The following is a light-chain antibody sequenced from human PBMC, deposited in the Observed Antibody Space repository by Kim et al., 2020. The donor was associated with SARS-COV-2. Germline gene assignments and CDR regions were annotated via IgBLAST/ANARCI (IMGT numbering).Light chain of an antibody. CDR2: DTS. V-gene: IGLV7-46*01. J-gene: IGLJ3*02. CDR1: TGPVTSGHY. CDR3: LVSVSGPRV. Sequence: QAVVTQEPSLTVSPGGTVTLTCGSNTGPVTSGHYPYWIQQKRGQAPRILIYDTSDKHSWTPARFSGSLLGGKAALTLSGAQPEDEADYYCLVSVSGPRVFGGGTQLTVL.